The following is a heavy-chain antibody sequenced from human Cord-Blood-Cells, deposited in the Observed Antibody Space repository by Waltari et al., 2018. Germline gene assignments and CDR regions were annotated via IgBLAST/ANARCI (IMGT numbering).Heavy chain of an antibody. D-gene: IGHD3-9*01. V-gene: IGHV4-34*01. Sequence: QVQLQQWGAGLLKPSETLSLTCAVYGGSFSGYYWSWIRQPPGKGLEWIGEINHSGSTNYHPSLKSRVTISVDTSKNQFSLKLSSVTAADTAVYYCARGKGYDILTGYDYWGQGTLVTVSS. CDR3: ARGKGYDILTGYDY. J-gene: IGHJ4*02. CDR1: GGSFSGYY. CDR2: INHSGST.